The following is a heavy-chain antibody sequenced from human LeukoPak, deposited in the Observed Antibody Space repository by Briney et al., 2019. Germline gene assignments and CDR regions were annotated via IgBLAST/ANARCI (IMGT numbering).Heavy chain of an antibody. CDR2: INPNSGGT. CDR3: ARDRAYSSSWYDGDAFDI. Sequence: EASVNVSCKASGYTFTGYYMHWVRQAPGQGLEWMGWINPNSGGTNYAQKFQGRVTMTRDTSISTAYMELSRLRSDDTAVYYCARDRAYSSSWYDGDAFDIWGQGTMVTVSS. V-gene: IGHV1-2*02. CDR1: GYTFTGYY. J-gene: IGHJ3*02. D-gene: IGHD6-13*01.